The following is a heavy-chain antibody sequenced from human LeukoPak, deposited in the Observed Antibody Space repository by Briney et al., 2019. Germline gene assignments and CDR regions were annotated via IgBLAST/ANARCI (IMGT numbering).Heavy chain of an antibody. CDR2: ISGSDYST. CDR3: AKYTAGNFDWLDY. CDR1: GFTFSSYA. Sequence: GGSLRLSCAASGFTFSSYAMSWVRQAPGKGLEWVSAISGSDYSTYYADSVKGRFTISRDNSKNTLYLQMNRLRAEDTAIYYCAKYTAGNFDWLDYWGQGALVTVSS. D-gene: IGHD3-9*01. J-gene: IGHJ4*02. V-gene: IGHV3-23*01.